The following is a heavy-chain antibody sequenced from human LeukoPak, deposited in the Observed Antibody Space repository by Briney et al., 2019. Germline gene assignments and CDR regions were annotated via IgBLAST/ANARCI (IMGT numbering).Heavy chain of an antibody. J-gene: IGHJ4*02. CDR3: ARECRASSCSNL. V-gene: IGHV4-59*01. CDR2: IYYSGST. CDR1: GGSISSYH. Sequence: PSETLSLTCTVSGGSISSYHWSWIRQPPGKGLEWIGYIYYSGSTNYNPSLKSRVTISVDTSKNQFSLKLSSVTAADTAVYYCARECRASSCSNLWGQGTLVTVSS. D-gene: IGHD2-15*01.